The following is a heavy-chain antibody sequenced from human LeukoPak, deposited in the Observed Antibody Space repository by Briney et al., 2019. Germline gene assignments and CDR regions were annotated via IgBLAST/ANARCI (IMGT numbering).Heavy chain of an antibody. CDR1: GFTFSSYS. CDR2: ISSSSSYI. V-gene: IGHV3-21*01. CDR3: ARWDDSSGYYPYYFDY. Sequence: GGSLRLSCAASGFTFSSYSMNWVRQAPGKGLEWVSSISSSSSYIYYADSVKGRFTISRDNAKKSLYLQMNSLRAEDTAVYYCARWDDSSGYYPYYFDYWGQGTLVTVSS. D-gene: IGHD3-22*01. J-gene: IGHJ4*02.